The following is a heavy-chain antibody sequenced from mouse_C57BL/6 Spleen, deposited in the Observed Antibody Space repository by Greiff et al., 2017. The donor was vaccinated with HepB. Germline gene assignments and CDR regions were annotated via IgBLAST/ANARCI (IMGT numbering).Heavy chain of an antibody. V-gene: IGHV1-26*01. CDR3: ARVNWDVWFAY. J-gene: IGHJ3*01. CDR1: GYTFTDYY. Sequence: EVKLQQSGPELVKPGASVKISCKASGYTFTDYYMNWVKQSHGKSLEWIGDINPNNGGTSYNQKFKGKATLTVDKSSSTAYMELRSLTSEDSAVYYCARVNWDVWFAYWGQGTLVTVSA. D-gene: IGHD4-1*01. CDR2: INPNNGGT.